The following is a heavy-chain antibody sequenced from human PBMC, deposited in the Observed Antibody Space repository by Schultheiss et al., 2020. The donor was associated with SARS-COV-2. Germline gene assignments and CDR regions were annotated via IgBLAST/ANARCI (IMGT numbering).Heavy chain of an antibody. V-gene: IGHV4-61*08. D-gene: IGHD4-11*01. CDR3: ARGATVAGRGMDV. CDR2: IYYSGST. CDR1: GGSISSGGYY. J-gene: IGHJ6*02. Sequence: SETLSLTCTVSGGSISSGGYYWSWIRQHPGKGLEWIGYIYYSGSTNYNPSLKSRVTMSVDTSKNQFSLKLSSVTAADTAMYYCARGATVAGRGMDVWGQGTTVTVSS.